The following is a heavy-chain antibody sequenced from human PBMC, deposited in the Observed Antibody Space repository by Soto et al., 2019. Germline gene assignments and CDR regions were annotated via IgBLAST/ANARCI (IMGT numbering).Heavy chain of an antibody. V-gene: IGHV3-30-3*01. CDR2: ISYDGSNK. J-gene: IGHJ4*02. D-gene: IGHD3-3*01. CDR1: GFTFSSYA. Sequence: QVQLVESGGGVVQPGRSLRLSCAASGFTFSSYAMHWVRQAPGKGLEWVAVISYDGSNKYYADSVKGRFTISRDNSKNQLYLQMTSLRAEDTAVYYGAREFFSVVIIFGSFDYWGQGTLVTVSS. CDR3: AREFFSVVIIFGSFDY.